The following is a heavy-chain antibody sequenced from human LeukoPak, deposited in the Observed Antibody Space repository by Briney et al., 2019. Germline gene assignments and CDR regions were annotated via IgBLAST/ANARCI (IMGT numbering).Heavy chain of an antibody. V-gene: IGHV1-69*05. CDR2: IIPIFGTA. CDR3: ARARRDGYNH. D-gene: IGHD5-24*01. J-gene: IGHJ5*02. Sequence: ASVKVSSKASGGTFSSYAISWVRQAPGQGLEWMGGIIPIFGTANYAQKFQGRVTITTDESTSTAYMELSSLRSEDTAVYYCARARRDGYNHWGQGTLVTVSS. CDR1: GGTFSSYA.